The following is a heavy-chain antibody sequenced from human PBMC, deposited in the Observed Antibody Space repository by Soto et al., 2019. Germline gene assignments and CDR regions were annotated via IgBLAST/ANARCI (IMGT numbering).Heavy chain of an antibody. CDR1: GYTFGHFY. CDR2: ISPHNRNT. V-gene: IGHV1-18*01. D-gene: IGHD3-9*01. CDR3: ARDEGGYDILTGYYKAHHFDQ. Sequence: QVQLVQSGAEVKKPGDSVKVSCKASGYTFGHFYITWVRQAPGQGLEWMGAISPHNRNTNYAEKFRGRVTMTTDTSTTTAYMELRSLRADDTAVYSWARDEGGYDILTGYYKAHHFDQWGQGALVTVSS. J-gene: IGHJ4*02.